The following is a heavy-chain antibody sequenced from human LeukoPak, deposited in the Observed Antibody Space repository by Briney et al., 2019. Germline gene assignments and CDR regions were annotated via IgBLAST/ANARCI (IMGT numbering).Heavy chain of an antibody. J-gene: IGHJ4*02. CDR1: GYSISSGYY. CDR2: IYHSGRT. D-gene: IGHD5-18*01. Sequence: SETLSLTCTVSGYSISSGYYWGWIRQPPGKGLEWIGGIYHSGRTFYNPSLKSRVTISVDTSKNQFSLKLSSVTAADTAVYYCARDLIYSYGNFDYWGQGTLVTVSS. CDR3: ARDLIYSYGNFDY. V-gene: IGHV4-38-2*02.